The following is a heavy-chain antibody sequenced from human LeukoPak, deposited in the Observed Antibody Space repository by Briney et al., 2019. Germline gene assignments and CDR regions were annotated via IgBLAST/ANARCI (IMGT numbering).Heavy chain of an antibody. CDR3: ARDGQSPHYGSGSYYRGFDY. CDR1: GYTFTSYG. CDR2: ISAYNGNT. D-gene: IGHD3-10*01. Sequence: GASVKLSCKASGYTFTSYGISWVRQAPGQGLEWMGWISAYNGNTNYAQKLQGRVTMTTDTSTSTAYMELRSLRSDDTAVYYRARDGQSPHYGSGSYYRGFDYWGQGTLVTVSS. V-gene: IGHV1-18*01. J-gene: IGHJ4*02.